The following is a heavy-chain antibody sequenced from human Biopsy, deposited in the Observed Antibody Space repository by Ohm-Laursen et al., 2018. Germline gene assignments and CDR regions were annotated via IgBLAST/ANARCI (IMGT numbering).Heavy chain of an antibody. D-gene: IGHD4-17*01. J-gene: IGHJ4*02. V-gene: IGHV3-21*06. CDR2: ITGGGNYI. CDR3: ATAAYAPPYFDL. Sequence: SLRLSCSASGVTLSGYAMNWVRQAPGKGLEWVSSITGGGNYINYADSVRGRFPISRDNSKNSVYLVMSSLRAEDTAVYFCATAAYAPPYFDLWGRGTVVTVSS. CDR1: GVTLSGYA.